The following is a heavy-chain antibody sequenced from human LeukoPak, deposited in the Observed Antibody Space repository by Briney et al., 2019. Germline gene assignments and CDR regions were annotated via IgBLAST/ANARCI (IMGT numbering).Heavy chain of an antibody. D-gene: IGHD6-13*01. CDR2: IKQDGSEK. J-gene: IGHJ3*02. CDR3: ASPGSALLAAGIWAFDI. V-gene: IGHV3-7*01. Sequence: GGSLRLSCAASGFTFSSYWMSWVRQAPGRGLEWVANIKQDGSEKYYVDSVNGRFTISRDNAKNSLYLQMNSLRAEDTAVYYCASPGSALLAAGIWAFDIWGQGTMVTVSS. CDR1: GFTFSSYW.